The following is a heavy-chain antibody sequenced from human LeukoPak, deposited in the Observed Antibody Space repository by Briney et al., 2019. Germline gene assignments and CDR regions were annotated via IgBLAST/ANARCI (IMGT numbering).Heavy chain of an antibody. CDR2: ISAYNVNT. J-gene: IGHJ4*02. CDR1: GYTFTSYG. CDR3: ARADWSMLEY. V-gene: IGHV1-18*01. D-gene: IGHD1-1*01. Sequence: ASVKVSCKASGYTFTSYGISRVRQAPGQGLEWMGWISAYNVNTNDAQKLQGRVTMTTDTSTTTAYMELRSLRSDDTAVYYCARADWSMLEYWGQGTLVTVSS.